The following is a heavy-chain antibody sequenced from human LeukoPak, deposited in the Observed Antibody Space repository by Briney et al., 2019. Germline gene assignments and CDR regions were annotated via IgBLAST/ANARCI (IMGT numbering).Heavy chain of an antibody. CDR2: VNPDGSST. CDR3: AREYGSSILPIDY. V-gene: IGHV3-74*01. Sequence: GGSLRLSRAASGFTFSNFWMHWVRQAPGKGLVWVSRVNPDGSSTNYADSVKGRFTISRDNADNMLYLQMNSLRAEDTAVYYCAREYGSSILPIDYWGQGTLVTVSS. D-gene: IGHD3-10*01. J-gene: IGHJ4*02. CDR1: GFTFSNFW.